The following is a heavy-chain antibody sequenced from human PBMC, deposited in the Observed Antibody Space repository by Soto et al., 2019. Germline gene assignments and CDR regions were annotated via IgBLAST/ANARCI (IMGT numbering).Heavy chain of an antibody. CDR2: IYYSWST. V-gene: IGHV4-59*01. CDR1: GGRLGSYS. J-gene: IGHJ4*01. D-gene: IGHD1-26*01. Sequence: SETLSLTCSVSGGRLGSYSWSWIRQPRWKGLGWMGYIYYSWSTNYDPSLRSRVSLSVDTAKYQCSLKLSAVTAADTAVYYCARVAGVGSTRVYGNWGRRT. CDR3: ARVAGVGSTRVYGN.